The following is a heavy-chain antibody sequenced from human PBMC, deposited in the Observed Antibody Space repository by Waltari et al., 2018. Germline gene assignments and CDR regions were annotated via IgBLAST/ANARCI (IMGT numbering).Heavy chain of an antibody. CDR1: GGSISSGGYY. Sequence: QVQLQESGPGLVKPSQTLSLTCTVSGGSISSGGYYWSWIRQHPGKGLEWIGYIYYSGSTYYNPSLSSRVTISVATSKNQFSLKLSSVTAADTAVDYCARDLGDIAATGAYMDVWGKGTTVTVSS. J-gene: IGHJ6*03. CDR3: ARDLGDIAATGAYMDV. CDR2: IYYSGST. D-gene: IGHD6-25*01. V-gene: IGHV4-31*03.